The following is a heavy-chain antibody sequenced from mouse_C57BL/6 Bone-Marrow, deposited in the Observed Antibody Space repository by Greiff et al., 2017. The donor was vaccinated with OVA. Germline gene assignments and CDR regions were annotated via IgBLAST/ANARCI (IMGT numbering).Heavy chain of an antibody. J-gene: IGHJ2*01. CDR3: ARISPCDY. V-gene: IGHV1-7*01. Sequence: QVHVKQSGAELAKPGASVKLSCKASGYTFTSYWMHWVKQRPGQGLEWIGYINPSSGYTKYNQKFKDKATLTADKSSSTAYMQLSSLTDEDSAVYYCARISPCDYWGQGTTLTVSS. CDR1: GYTFTSYW. CDR2: INPSSGYT.